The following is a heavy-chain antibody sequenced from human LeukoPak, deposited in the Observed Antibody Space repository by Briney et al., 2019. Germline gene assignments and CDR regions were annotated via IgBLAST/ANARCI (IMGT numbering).Heavy chain of an antibody. Sequence: PGGSLRLSCAASGLPFSGYAMHWVRQAPAKGLEWVALISYDGSNEHYADSVKGRFTISRDNSKNTLYLQVNSLRAEDTAVYYCAKSRFSCIGNNCYSPDYWGQGTLVTVSS. J-gene: IGHJ4*02. CDR3: AKSRFSCIGNNCYSPDY. D-gene: IGHD2-15*01. CDR2: ISYDGSNE. CDR1: GLPFSGYA. V-gene: IGHV3-30*18.